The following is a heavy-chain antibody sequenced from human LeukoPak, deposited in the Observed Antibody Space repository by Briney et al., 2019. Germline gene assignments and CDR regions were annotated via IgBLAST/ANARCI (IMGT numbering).Heavy chain of an antibody. CDR1: GGSISSSSYY. CDR3: ARSDYYDSSGPGSLDY. Sequence: SETLSLTCTVSGGSISSSSYYWGWIRQPPGKGLEWIGSIYYSGSTYYNPSLKSRVTISVDTSKNQFSLKLSSVTAADTAVYYCARSDYYDSSGPGSLDYWGQGTLVTVSS. CDR2: IYYSGST. D-gene: IGHD3-22*01. V-gene: IGHV4-39*07. J-gene: IGHJ4*02.